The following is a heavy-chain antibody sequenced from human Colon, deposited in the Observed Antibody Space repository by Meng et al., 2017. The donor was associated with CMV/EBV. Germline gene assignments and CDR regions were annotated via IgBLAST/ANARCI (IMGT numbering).Heavy chain of an antibody. CDR2: IKHSGST. CDR1: GGSFSGYY. J-gene: IGHJ5*02. CDR3: ARYSSPMGFDP. V-gene: IGHV4-34*01. D-gene: IGHD6-13*01. Sequence: GSLRLSCAVYGGSFSGYYWSWIRQPPGKGLEWIGEIKHSGSTNYNPSLKSRITISVDTSKNQFSQKLRSVTAADTAVYYCARYSSPMGFDPWGQGTLVTVSS.